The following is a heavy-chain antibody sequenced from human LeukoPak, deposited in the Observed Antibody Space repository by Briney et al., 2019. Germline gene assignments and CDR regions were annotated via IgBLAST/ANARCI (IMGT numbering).Heavy chain of an antibody. CDR2: SSSGSTI. D-gene: IGHD3-22*01. Sequence: SSSGSTIYYADSVKGRFTISRDNSKNTLYLQMNSLRAEDTAVYYCARDVDSSGSNWFDPWGQGTLVTVSS. V-gene: IGHV3-23*01. CDR3: ARDVDSSGSNWFDP. J-gene: IGHJ5*02.